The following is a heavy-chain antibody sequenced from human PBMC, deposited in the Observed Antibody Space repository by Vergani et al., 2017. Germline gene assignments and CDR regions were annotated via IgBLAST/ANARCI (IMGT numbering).Heavy chain of an antibody. CDR2: IYYSGST. J-gene: IGHJ5*02. CDR3: ARGSSSRWFDP. D-gene: IGHD2-2*01. V-gene: IGHV4-39*07. Sequence: QLQLQESGPGLVKPSETLSLTCTVSGGSISSSSYYWGWIRQPPGKGLEWIGSIYYSGSTYYNPSLKSRVTISVDTSKNQFSLKLSSVTAADTAVYYCARGSSSRWFDPWGQGTLVTVSS. CDR1: GGSISSSSYY.